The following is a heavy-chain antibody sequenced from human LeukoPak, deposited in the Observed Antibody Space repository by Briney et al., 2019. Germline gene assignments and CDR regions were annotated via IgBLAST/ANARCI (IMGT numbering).Heavy chain of an antibody. J-gene: IGHJ4*02. CDR2: ISAYNGNT. D-gene: IGHD6-19*01. Sequence: GASVKVSCKASGYTFTSYGISWVRQAPGQGLEWMGWISAYNGNTNYAQKLQGRVTMTTDTSTSTAYMELRSLRSDDTAVYYCARDARIAVAGRFDYWGQGTLVTVSS. CDR1: GYTFTSYG. CDR3: ARDARIAVAGRFDY. V-gene: IGHV1-18*01.